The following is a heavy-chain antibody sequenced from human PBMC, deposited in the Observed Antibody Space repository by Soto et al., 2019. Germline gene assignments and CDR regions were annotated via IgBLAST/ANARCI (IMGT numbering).Heavy chain of an antibody. D-gene: IGHD6-19*01. CDR3: ARGSSGWPPRLDY. Sequence: QVQLQESGPGLVKPSETLSLNCTVSGGPISSYYWSWIRQSPGKGLEWIGYIYYSGSTNYNPSLKIRDTISVDTFKNQFSLELSSVTAADTAVYYCARGSSGWPPRLDYWGQGTLVTVSS. CDR1: GGPISSYY. J-gene: IGHJ4*02. CDR2: IYYSGST. V-gene: IGHV4-59*01.